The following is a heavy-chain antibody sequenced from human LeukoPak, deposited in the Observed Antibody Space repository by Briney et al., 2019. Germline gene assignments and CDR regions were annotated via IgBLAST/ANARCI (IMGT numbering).Heavy chain of an antibody. D-gene: IGHD1-1*01. Sequence: ASVKVSCKASGYTFTYHYIHLVRQAPGQGLEWMGIINPSNGDTNYAQRFQGRVTMTRDTSTSTVYMELSSLDSEDTAVYYCARRNDPYGLDVWGQGTTVTVSS. J-gene: IGHJ6*02. CDR2: INPSNGDT. CDR1: GYTFTYHY. CDR3: ARRNDPYGLDV. V-gene: IGHV1-46*01.